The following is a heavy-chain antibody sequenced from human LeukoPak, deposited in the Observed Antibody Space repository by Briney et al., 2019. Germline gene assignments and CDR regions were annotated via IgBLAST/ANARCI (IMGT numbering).Heavy chain of an antibody. CDR2: ISAYNGNT. D-gene: IGHD2-2*01. CDR1: GYTFTSYG. Sequence: ASVKVSCKASGYTFTSYGISWVRQAPGQGLEWMGWISAYNGNTNYAQKLQGRATMTTDTSTSTAYMELRSLRSDDTAVYYCARDRDKNIVVVPAAYDYWGQGTLVTVSS. CDR3: ARDRDKNIVVVPAAYDY. V-gene: IGHV1-18*01. J-gene: IGHJ4*02.